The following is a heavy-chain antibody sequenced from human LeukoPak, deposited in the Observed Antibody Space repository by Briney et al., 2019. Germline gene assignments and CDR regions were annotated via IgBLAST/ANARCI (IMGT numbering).Heavy chain of an antibody. CDR1: GFTFSSYS. Sequence: GGSPRLSCAASGFTFSSYSMSWVRQAPGKGLEWVSVIYSGGSTHYADSVKGRFTISRDNSKNTLYLQMNSLRAEDTAVYYCARGSLASPTLVGTRGFGYWGQGTLVTVSS. CDR3: ARGSLASPTLVGTRGFGY. J-gene: IGHJ4*02. V-gene: IGHV3-53*01. D-gene: IGHD1-26*01. CDR2: IYSGGST.